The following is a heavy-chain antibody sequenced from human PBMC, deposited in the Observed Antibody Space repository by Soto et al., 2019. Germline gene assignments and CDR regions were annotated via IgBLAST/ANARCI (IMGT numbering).Heavy chain of an antibody. CDR2: IYPGDSDT. CDR1: GYSFTSYW. J-gene: IGHJ6*03. D-gene: IGHD2-2*01. CDR3: ARLVGYCSSTSCYDAYYYYYMDV. Sequence: GESLKISCKGSGYSFTSYWIGWVRQMPGKGLEWMGIIYPGDSDTRYSPSFQGQVTNSADKSISTAYLQWSSLKASETAMYYCARLVGYCSSTSCYDAYYYYYMDVWGKGTTVTVSS. V-gene: IGHV5-51*01.